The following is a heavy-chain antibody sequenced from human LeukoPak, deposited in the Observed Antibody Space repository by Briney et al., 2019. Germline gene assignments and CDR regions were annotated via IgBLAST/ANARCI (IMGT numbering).Heavy chain of an antibody. CDR3: ARSWNFGRAVEAFDI. Sequence: PSETLSLTCAASGYSISSGYYWGWIRQPPGKGLEWIGSKHRGGSTYYNPSLESRVTISIDTSMNQFSLRLSSVTAADTTDTAVYYCARSWNFGRAVEAFDIWGQGIMVTVSS. CDR2: KHRGGST. V-gene: IGHV4-38-2*01. CDR1: GYSISSGYY. J-gene: IGHJ3*02. D-gene: IGHD1-1*01.